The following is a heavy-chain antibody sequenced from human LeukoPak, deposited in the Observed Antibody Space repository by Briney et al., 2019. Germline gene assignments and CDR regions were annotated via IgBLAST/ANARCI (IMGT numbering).Heavy chain of an antibody. Sequence: GGSLRLSCAASGAAFSKYGMKWVRQAAGAGLEYISGISRSGDITHYADSVKGRFTISRDNVKNTLYLQMNSLRAEDTALYYCATEGFFFWGPGTQVTVSS. J-gene: IGHJ4*02. D-gene: IGHD2/OR15-2a*01. CDR2: ISRSGDIT. V-gene: IGHV3-23*01. CDR1: GAAFSKYG. CDR3: ATEGFFF.